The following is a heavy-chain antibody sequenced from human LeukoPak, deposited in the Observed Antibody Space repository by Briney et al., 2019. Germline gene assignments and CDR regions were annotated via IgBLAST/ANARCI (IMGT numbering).Heavy chain of an antibody. V-gene: IGHV3-33*08. CDR2: IWYDGSNK. Sequence: SGGSLRLSCSASGLTFSSYAMHWVRQAPGKGLEWVAVIWYDGSNKYYADSVKGRFTISRDNSKNTLYLQMNSLRAEDTAVYYCAADTTADYWGQGTLVTVSS. D-gene: IGHD1-26*01. CDR1: GLTFSSYA. J-gene: IGHJ4*02. CDR3: AADTTADY.